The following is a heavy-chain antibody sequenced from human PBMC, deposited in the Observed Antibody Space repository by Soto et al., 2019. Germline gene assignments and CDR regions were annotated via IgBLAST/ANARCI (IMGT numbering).Heavy chain of an antibody. J-gene: IGHJ4*02. D-gene: IGHD3-22*01. CDR3: ARDAPDYYDSRGYYPHFDY. CDR2: INPSGGST. V-gene: IGHV1-46*01. Sequence: ASVKVSCKASGYTFTSYYMHWVRQAPGQGLEWMGIINPSGGSTSYAQKFQGRVTMTRDTSTSTVYMELSSLRSEDTAVYYCARDAPDYYDSRGYYPHFDYWGEGTLVTVYS. CDR1: GYTFTSYY.